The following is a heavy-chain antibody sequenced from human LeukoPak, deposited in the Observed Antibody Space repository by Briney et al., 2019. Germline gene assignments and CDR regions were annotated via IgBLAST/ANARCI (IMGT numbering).Heavy chain of an antibody. CDR3: ARAPPYYYGLDI. D-gene: IGHD3-10*01. Sequence: ASVKVSCKASGYTFTSYGISWVRQAPGQGLEWMGWISAYNGNTNYAQKLQGRVTMTTDTPTSTAYMELRSLRSDDAAVYCCARAPPYYYGLDIWGQGTMVTVSS. V-gene: IGHV1-18*01. CDR2: ISAYNGNT. CDR1: GYTFTSYG. J-gene: IGHJ3*02.